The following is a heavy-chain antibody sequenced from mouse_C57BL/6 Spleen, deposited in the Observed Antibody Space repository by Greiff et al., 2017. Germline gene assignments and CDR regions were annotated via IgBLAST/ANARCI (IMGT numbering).Heavy chain of an antibody. D-gene: IGHD3-1*01. CDR1: GYTFTSYW. CDR3: SRGGDVGSYYFDY. CDR2: IYPSDSET. J-gene: IGHJ2*01. V-gene: IGHV1-61*01. Sequence: VQLQQPGAELVRPGSSVKLSCKASGYTFTSYWMDWVKQRPGQGLEWIGNIYPSDSETHYNQKFKDKATLTVDKSSSTAYMQLSSLTSEDSAVYYCSRGGDVGSYYFDYWGQGTTLTVSS.